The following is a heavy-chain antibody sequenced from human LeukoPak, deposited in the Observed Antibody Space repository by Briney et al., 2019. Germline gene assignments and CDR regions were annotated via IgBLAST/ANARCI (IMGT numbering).Heavy chain of an antibody. D-gene: IGHD5-18*01. CDR3: ARDTGYSYGYGAFDI. Sequence: GGTLRLSCAASGFTFSSYGMTWVRQAPGKGLEWVSTISGSGGSTYYADSVKGRFTISRDNAKNSLYLQMNSLRAEDTAVYYCARDTGYSYGYGAFDIWGQGTMVTVSS. V-gene: IGHV3-21*01. CDR1: GFTFSSYG. CDR2: ISGSGGST. J-gene: IGHJ3*02.